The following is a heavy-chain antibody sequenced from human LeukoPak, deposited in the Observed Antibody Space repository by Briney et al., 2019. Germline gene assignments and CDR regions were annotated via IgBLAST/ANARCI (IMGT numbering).Heavy chain of an antibody. Sequence: PGGSLRLSCAAPGFTFSRYWMNWVRQAPGKGLEWVANIKQDGSEKYYVDSVKGRFTISRDNAKNSLYLQMNSLRAEDTAVYYCARDNVPAGLALDYWGQGTLVTVSS. D-gene: IGHD6-19*01. V-gene: IGHV3-7*01. CDR2: IKQDGSEK. CDR1: GFTFSRYW. J-gene: IGHJ4*02. CDR3: ARDNVPAGLALDY.